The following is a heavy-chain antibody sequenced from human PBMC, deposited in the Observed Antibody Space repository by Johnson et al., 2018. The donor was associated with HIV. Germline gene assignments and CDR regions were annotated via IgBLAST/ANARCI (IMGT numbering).Heavy chain of an antibody. CDR1: GFTFSTYA. CDR2: ISYDGSNK. Sequence: VQLVESGGGLVQPGGSLRLSCAASGFTFSTYALHWVRQAPGKGLAWVAVISYDGSNKYYADSVKGRFTISRDNSKNTLYLQMNSLRAEDTAVYYCARVRRSGTYYVDAFDIWGQGTMVTVSS. CDR3: ARVRRSGTYYVDAFDI. D-gene: IGHD1-26*01. J-gene: IGHJ3*02. V-gene: IGHV3-30*04.